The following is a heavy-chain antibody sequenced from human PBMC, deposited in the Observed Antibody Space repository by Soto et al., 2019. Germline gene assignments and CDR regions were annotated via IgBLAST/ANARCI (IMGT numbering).Heavy chain of an antibody. CDR1: GLSLSTSGVG. CDR2: IYWDDDK. V-gene: IGHV2-5*02. D-gene: IGHD3-10*01. CDR3: AHINPYNVNWNAVWFDT. Sequence: QITLKESGPTVMEPTQTLTLTCTFSGLSLSTSGVGVGWVRQPPGKALEWLAFIYWDDDKRYSPSLKTRLTITNDTSKNLVVLPMTNMDPVDSATYYCAHINPYNVNWNAVWFDTWGQVPLITVSS. J-gene: IGHJ5*02.